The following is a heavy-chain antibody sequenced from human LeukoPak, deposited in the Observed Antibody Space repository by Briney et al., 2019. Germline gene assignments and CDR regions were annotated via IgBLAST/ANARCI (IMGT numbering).Heavy chain of an antibody. V-gene: IGHV1-18*01. D-gene: IGHD4-11*01. J-gene: IGHJ4*02. Sequence: ASVKVSRKASGYIFTSYGIIWVRQAPGQGLQWMGWISAHNGNTNYAQKLQGRVTMTTDTSTSTVYIELRSLRSDDTAVYYCARAQTTLLLDYWGQGTLVTVS. CDR2: ISAHNGNT. CDR3: ARAQTTLLLDY. CDR1: GYIFTSYG.